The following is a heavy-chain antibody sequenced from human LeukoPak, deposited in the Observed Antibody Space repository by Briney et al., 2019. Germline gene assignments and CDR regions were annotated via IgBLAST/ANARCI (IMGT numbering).Heavy chain of an antibody. Sequence: ASVKVSCKASGYTFTGYYIHWVRQATAQGLEWMGIINPSGGSTNYAQKLQGRVTMTRDTSTSTIYMELSSLRSEDTAVYYCARGYYGSGSYYNNWFDSWGQGTLVTVSS. D-gene: IGHD3-10*01. CDR1: GYTFTGYY. J-gene: IGHJ5*01. V-gene: IGHV1-46*04. CDR3: ARGYYGSGSYYNNWFDS. CDR2: INPSGGST.